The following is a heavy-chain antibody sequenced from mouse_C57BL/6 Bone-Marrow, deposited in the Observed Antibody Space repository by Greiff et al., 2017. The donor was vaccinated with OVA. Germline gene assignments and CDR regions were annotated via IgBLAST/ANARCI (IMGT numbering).Heavy chain of an antibody. D-gene: IGHD2-4*01. J-gene: IGHJ3*01. CDR1: GYTFTSYW. CDR2: IYPGSGST. V-gene: IGHV1-55*01. Sequence: QVQLQQPGAELVKPGASVKMSCKASGYTFTSYWITWVKQRPGQGLEWIGDIYPGSGSTNYNEKFKSKATLTVDTSSSTAYMQLSSLTSEDSAVHYCARWGDDYDERFAYWGQGTLVTVSA. CDR3: ARWGDDYDERFAY.